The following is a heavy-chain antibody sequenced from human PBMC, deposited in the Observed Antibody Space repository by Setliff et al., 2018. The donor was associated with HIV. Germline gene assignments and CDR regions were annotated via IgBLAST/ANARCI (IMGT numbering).Heavy chain of an antibody. V-gene: IGHV3-23*01. J-gene: IGHJ4*02. D-gene: IGHD3-22*01. CDR1: GFAFSAYA. CDR2: AGYSGAST. Sequence: GRSLRLSCAASGFAFSAYAMSWVRQTPGKGLEWVSAAGYSGASTEYADSVKGRFTISRDNSKNALYLEMNNLRAEDTAIYYCAKGLDYVDSSGYSYFRLWGQGTQVTVSS. CDR3: AKGLDYVDSSGYSYFRL.